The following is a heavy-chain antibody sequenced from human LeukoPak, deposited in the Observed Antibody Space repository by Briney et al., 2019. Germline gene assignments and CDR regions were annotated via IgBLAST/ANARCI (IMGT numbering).Heavy chain of an antibody. V-gene: IGHV3-30*04. D-gene: IGHD6-6*01. Sequence: GGSLRLSCAASGFTFSSYAMHWVRQAPGKGLEWVAVISYDGSNKYYADSVKGRFTISRDNSKNTLYLQMTSLRDEDTAVYYCARGVSSSSWWSYFDYWGQGTLVTVSS. CDR3: ARGVSSSSWWSYFDY. CDR1: GFTFSSYA. J-gene: IGHJ4*02. CDR2: ISYDGSNK.